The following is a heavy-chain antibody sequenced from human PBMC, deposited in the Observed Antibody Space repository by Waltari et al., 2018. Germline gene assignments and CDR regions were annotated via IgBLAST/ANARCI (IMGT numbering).Heavy chain of an antibody. J-gene: IGHJ4*02. D-gene: IGHD3-10*01. CDR3: APLPGGSGQTFDY. Sequence: EVQLVQSGAEVKKPGATVKISCKASGHTFIDYFMHWVQQAPGKGLEWVGGIDPEDGETVYAEKSQGRVTITADTSTDTSYLELSSLRSDDTAVYYCAPLPGGSGQTFDYWGQGTLLTVSS. CDR2: IDPEDGET. V-gene: IGHV1-69-2*01. CDR1: GHTFIDYF.